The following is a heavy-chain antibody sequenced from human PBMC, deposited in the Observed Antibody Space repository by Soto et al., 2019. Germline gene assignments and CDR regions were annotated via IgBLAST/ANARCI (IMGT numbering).Heavy chain of an antibody. CDR3: AKDGGREGYFGNWFDP. Sequence: QVQLVQSGAEVKKPGSPVKVSCKASGGTFSNYAITWVRQAPGQGLEWLGRIIPIFGTANYAQKFQGRVTITADESTTTAYMELSSLRSDDTAVYYCAKDGGREGYFGNWFDPWGQGTLDTVSS. D-gene: IGHD2-15*01. CDR1: GGTFSNYA. CDR2: IIPIFGTA. J-gene: IGHJ5*02. V-gene: IGHV1-69*15.